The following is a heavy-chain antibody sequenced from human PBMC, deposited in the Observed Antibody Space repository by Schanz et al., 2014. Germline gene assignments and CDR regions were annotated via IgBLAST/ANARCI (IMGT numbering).Heavy chain of an antibody. V-gene: IGHV1-69*08. CDR2: INPSGGST. D-gene: IGHD2-2*01. CDR1: GGTFSSST. CDR3: ATETSRTWFYNGVDV. Sequence: QVQLVQSGAEVKKPGSSVKVSCKASGGTFSSSTLTWVRQAPGQGLEWMGIINPSGGSTSYAQKFQGRVIMTEDTSTDTAYVELSRLTSEDTGVYYCATETSRTWFYNGVDVWGQGTTVTVSS. J-gene: IGHJ6*02.